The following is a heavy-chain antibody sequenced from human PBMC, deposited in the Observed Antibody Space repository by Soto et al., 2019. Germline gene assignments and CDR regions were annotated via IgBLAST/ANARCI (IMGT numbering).Heavy chain of an antibody. CDR3: ARNAAAANRLDWFDP. Sequence: SETLSLTCTVSGGSISSGGYYWSWIRQHPGKGLEWIRYIYYSGSTYYNPSLKSRVTISVDTSKNQFSLKLSSATAADTAVYYCARNAAAANRLDWFDPWGQGTLVTVSS. CDR2: IYYSGST. D-gene: IGHD6-13*01. CDR1: GGSISSGGYY. V-gene: IGHV4-31*03. J-gene: IGHJ5*02.